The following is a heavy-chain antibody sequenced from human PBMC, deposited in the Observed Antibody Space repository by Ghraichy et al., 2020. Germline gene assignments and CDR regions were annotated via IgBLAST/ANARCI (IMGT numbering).Heavy chain of an antibody. CDR3: AKRYSSGWYAPNPDAFDF. J-gene: IGHJ3*01. CDR2: ISGSGYGT. CDR1: GFSFRSYA. V-gene: IGHV3-23*01. D-gene: IGHD6-19*01. Sequence: GGSLRLSCAASGFSFRSYAMSWVRQAPGKGLEWVSAISGSGYGTHYADSVKGRFTISRDNSKNTLYLQMNSLRAEDTAVYYCAKRYSSGWYAPNPDAFDFWGQGTMVTVSS.